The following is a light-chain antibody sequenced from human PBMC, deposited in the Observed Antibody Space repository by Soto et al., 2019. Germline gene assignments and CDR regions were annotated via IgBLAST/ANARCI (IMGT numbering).Light chain of an antibody. V-gene: IGKV1-33*01. CDR2: DAS. Sequence: GDRVTITCQASQDITNFLNWYRQKPVKAPELLIYDASNSETGVPSRFSGRGSGTDFTFTISSLQPEDIATYYCQHFDNLPYTFGQGTKLEIK. CDR3: QHFDNLPYT. J-gene: IGKJ2*01. CDR1: QDITNF.